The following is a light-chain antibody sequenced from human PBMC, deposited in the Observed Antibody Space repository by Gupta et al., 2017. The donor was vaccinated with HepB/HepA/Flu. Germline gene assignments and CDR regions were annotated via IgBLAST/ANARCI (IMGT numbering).Light chain of an antibody. CDR2: GAS. J-gene: IGKJ3*01. CDR1: QSVSSSY. Sequence: EIVLTQSPGTLSLSPGERATLSCRASQSVSSSYLAWYQQKPGQAPRLLIYGASSRATGIPDRFSGSGSGTDFTLTISRLEPEDFAVYYCQQYGSSSFTFGPGTKVEIK. V-gene: IGKV3-20*01. CDR3: QQYGSSSFT.